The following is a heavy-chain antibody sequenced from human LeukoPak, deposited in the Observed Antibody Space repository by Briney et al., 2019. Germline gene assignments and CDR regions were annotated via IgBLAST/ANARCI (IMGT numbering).Heavy chain of an antibody. V-gene: IGHV3-30*03. CDR1: GFTFSSYG. Sequence: PGGSLRLSCAASGFTFSSYGMHWVRQAPGKGLEWVAVISYDGSNKYYADSVKGRFTISRDNSKNTLYLQMNSLRAEDTAVYYCARVTVTTPYYYYYGMDVWGQGTTVTVSS. J-gene: IGHJ6*02. CDR2: ISYDGSNK. D-gene: IGHD4-17*01. CDR3: ARVTVTTPYYYYYGMDV.